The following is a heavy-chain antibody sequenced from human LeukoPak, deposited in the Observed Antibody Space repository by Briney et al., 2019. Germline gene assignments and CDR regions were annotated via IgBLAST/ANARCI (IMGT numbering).Heavy chain of an antibody. CDR2: INHSGST. J-gene: IGHJ5*02. D-gene: IGHD2-15*01. Sequence: SETLSLTCAVYGGSFSGYYWSWIRQPPGKGLEWIGEINHSGSTNYNPSLKSRVTISVDTSKNQFSLKLSSVTAADTAVYYCARGRIRIRDNWFDPWGQGTLVTVSS. CDR1: GGSFSGYY. V-gene: IGHV4-34*01. CDR3: ARGRIRIRDNWFDP.